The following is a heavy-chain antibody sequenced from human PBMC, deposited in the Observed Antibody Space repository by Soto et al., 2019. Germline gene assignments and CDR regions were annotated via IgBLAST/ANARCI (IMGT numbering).Heavy chain of an antibody. CDR3: AHITANDYGDYEALFDY. D-gene: IGHD4-17*01. Sequence: QITLKESGPTLVKPTQTLTLTCTFSGFSLSTSGVGVGWIRQPPGKALEWLALIYWDDDKRYSPSLKSRLTITKXXSXNXXVLTMTNMDPVDTATYYCAHITANDYGDYEALFDYWGQGTLVTVSS. CDR1: GFSLSTSGVG. J-gene: IGHJ4*02. V-gene: IGHV2-5*02. CDR2: IYWDDDK.